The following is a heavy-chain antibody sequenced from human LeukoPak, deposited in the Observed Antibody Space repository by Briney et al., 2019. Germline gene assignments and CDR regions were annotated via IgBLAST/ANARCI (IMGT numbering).Heavy chain of an antibody. J-gene: IGHJ4*02. CDR1: GGSISSYY. Sequence: SETLSLTCTVSGGSISSYYWSWIRQPPGKGLEWIGYIYYSGTTNYNPSLKSRVTISVDTSKNQFSLKLSSVTAADTAVYYCARDQGSLFDYWGQGTLVTVSS. V-gene: IGHV4-59*01. CDR3: ARDQGSLFDY. CDR2: IYYSGTT. D-gene: IGHD2-15*01.